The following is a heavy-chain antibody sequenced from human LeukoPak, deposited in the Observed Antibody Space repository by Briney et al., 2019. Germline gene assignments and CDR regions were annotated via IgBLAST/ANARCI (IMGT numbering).Heavy chain of an antibody. J-gene: IGHJ4*02. D-gene: IGHD1-26*01. CDR2: INPNSGGT. Sequence: ASVKVSCKASGYTFTGYYMHWVRQAPGQGLEWMGRINPNSGGTNYAQKFQGRVTMTRDTSISTAYMELSRLRSDDTAVYYCARAASGSYFDVLIDYWGQGTLVTVPS. V-gene: IGHV1-2*06. CDR3: ARAASGSYFDVLIDY. CDR1: GYTFTGYY.